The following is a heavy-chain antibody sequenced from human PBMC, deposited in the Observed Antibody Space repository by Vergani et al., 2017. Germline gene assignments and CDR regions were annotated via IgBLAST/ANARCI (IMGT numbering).Heavy chain of an antibody. CDR3: ASSSGVPSSGTTDAFDI. Sequence: QVQLQQWGAGLLKPSETLSLTCAVYGGSFSGYYWSWIRQPPGKGLEWIGEINPSGSTNYNPSLKTRVTISVDTSKNQFSLKLSSVTAADTAVYYCASSSGVPSSGTTDAFDIWGQGTMVTVSS. V-gene: IGHV4-34*01. D-gene: IGHD1-26*01. CDR2: INPSGST. J-gene: IGHJ3*02. CDR1: GGSFSGYY.